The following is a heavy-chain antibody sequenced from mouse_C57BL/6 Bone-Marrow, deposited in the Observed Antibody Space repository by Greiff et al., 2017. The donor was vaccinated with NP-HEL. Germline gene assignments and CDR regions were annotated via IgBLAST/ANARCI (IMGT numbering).Heavy chain of an antibody. CDR3: ERGDYCSGRFWCAIDY. J-gene: IGHJ4*01. V-gene: IGHV1-80*01. CDR2: IYPGDGDT. D-gene: IGHD1-1*01. Sequence: VQLQQSGAELVKPGASVKISCKASGYAFSSYWMNWVKERPGKGLEWIGQIYPGDGDTKYNGKFKGKATLTADKSSSTAYMQVSSLTSEESVLYFWERGDYCSGRFWCAIDYWGQGTSVTVSS. CDR1: GYAFSSYW.